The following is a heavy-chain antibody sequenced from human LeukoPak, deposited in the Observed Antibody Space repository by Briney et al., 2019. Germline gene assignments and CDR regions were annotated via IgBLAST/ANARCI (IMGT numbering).Heavy chain of an antibody. CDR3: ATGIYDILTGYYNFHPFDS. Sequence: ASVKVSCKVSGYTLTELSMHWVRQAPGKGLEWMGGFDPEDGETIYAQKFQGRVTMTEDTSTDTAYMELSSLRSEDTAVYYCATGIYDILTGYYNFHPFDSWGQGTLVTVSS. D-gene: IGHD3-9*01. J-gene: IGHJ4*02. CDR2: FDPEDGET. CDR1: GYTLTELS. V-gene: IGHV1-24*01.